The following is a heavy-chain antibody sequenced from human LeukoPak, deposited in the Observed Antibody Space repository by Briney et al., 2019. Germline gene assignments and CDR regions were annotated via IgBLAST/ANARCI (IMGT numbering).Heavy chain of an antibody. CDR3: ARTPQGDNYFDY. D-gene: IGHD3-9*01. Sequence: SETLSLTCTVSGGSINNYYWTWIRQPAGKGLEWIGRIYSSGKTNYNPSLKSRVTMSVDTSNNQLSPMMTSVTAADTAVFYCARTPQGDNYFDYWGQGHLVTVSS. V-gene: IGHV4-4*07. CDR2: IYSSGKT. CDR1: GGSINNYY. J-gene: IGHJ4*02.